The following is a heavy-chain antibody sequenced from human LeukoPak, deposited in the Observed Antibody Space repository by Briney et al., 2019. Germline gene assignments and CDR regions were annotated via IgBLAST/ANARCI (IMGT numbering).Heavy chain of an antibody. J-gene: IGHJ4*02. CDR2: FSGSGGST. V-gene: IGHV3-23*01. CDR3: ANPRDRGYYFYFDY. Sequence: GGPLRLSCEASGFTFRSYAMSWVRQAPGKGLEWVSGFSGSGGSTYYADSVKGRFTISRDNSRNTLYLQMNSLRAEDTAVYYCANPRDRGYYFYFDYWGRGTLVTVSS. CDR1: GFTFRSYA. D-gene: IGHD3-22*01.